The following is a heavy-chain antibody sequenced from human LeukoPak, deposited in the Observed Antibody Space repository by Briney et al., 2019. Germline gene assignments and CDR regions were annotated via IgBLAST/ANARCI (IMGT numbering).Heavy chain of an antibody. CDR3: ARVGRWLQSREGGFDP. V-gene: IGHV3-21*01. CDR1: GFTFSPYS. Sequence: PGGSLRLSCAASGFTFSPYSMNWVRQAPGKGLEWVSSISGTGSYIYYADSVKGRFTISRDNAKSSLYLQMNSLRAEDTAVYYCARVGRWLQSREGGFDPWGQGTLVTVSS. CDR2: ISGTGSYI. D-gene: IGHD5-24*01. J-gene: IGHJ5*02.